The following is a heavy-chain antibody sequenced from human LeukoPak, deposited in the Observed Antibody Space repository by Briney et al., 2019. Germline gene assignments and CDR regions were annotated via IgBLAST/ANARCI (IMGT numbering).Heavy chain of an antibody. V-gene: IGHV3-9*01. D-gene: IGHD6-19*01. CDR1: GFTFDDYA. CDR3: AKDFERLGIAVAGSAYYFDY. CDR2: ISWNSGSI. Sequence: GGSLRPSCAASGFTFDDYAMHWVRQAPGKGLEWDSGISWNSGSIGYADSVKGRFTISRDNAKNSLYLQMNSLRAEDTALYYCAKDFERLGIAVAGSAYYFDYWGQGTLVTVSS. J-gene: IGHJ4*02.